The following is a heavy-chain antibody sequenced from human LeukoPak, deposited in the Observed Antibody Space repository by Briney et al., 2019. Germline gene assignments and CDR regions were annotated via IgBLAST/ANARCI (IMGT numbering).Heavy chain of an antibody. D-gene: IGHD3-22*01. J-gene: IGHJ4*02. CDR2: ISSSGSTM. CDR3: ASSSYYDSSGYPLDY. Sequence: GGSLRLSCAASGFTFSSYEMNWVRQAPGKGLEWVSYISSSGSTMYYADSVKGRFTISRDNAKNSLYLQMNSLRAEDTAVYYCASSSYYDSSGYPLDYWGQGTLVTVSS. CDR1: GFTFSSYE. V-gene: IGHV3-48*03.